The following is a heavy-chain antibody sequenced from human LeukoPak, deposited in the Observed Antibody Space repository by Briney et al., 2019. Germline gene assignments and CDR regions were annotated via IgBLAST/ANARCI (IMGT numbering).Heavy chain of an antibody. J-gene: IGHJ4*02. Sequence: GASVKVSCKVSGYTLTELSMHWVRQAPGKGLEWMGGFDPEDGETIYAQKFQGRVTITADKSTSTAYMELSSLRSEDTAVYYCASQAWMENYYYDSSGYYPVERYPLTLKDWGQGTLVTVSS. V-gene: IGHV1-24*01. D-gene: IGHD3-22*01. CDR3: ASQAWMENYYYDSSGYYPVERYPLTLKD. CDR1: GYTLTELS. CDR2: FDPEDGET.